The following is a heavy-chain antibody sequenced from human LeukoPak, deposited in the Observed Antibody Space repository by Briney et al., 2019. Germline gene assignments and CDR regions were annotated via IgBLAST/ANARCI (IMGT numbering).Heavy chain of an antibody. CDR2: IISSSSTI. V-gene: IGHV3-48*03. Sequence: SLRLSCAASEFAFSSYEMKWVLQEPGEELQWFSDIISSSSTIYYADSVKGRVTISRDNAKNSLYLQMNSLNTEDTAVYYCTTDDLGQLDYWGQGTLVTVSS. D-gene: IGHD3-16*01. CDR1: EFAFSSYE. J-gene: IGHJ4*02. CDR3: TTDDLGQLDY.